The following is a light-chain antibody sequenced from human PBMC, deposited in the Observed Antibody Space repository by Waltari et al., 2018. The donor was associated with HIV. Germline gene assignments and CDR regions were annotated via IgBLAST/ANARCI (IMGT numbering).Light chain of an antibody. CDR1: NLGDKY. Sequence: SYELTQPPSVSVSPGQTVSIPCSGDNLGDKYACWYQQKPGQCPVLVIYQDGKRPSGIPERFSGFNSGNTATLTISGTQAMDEADYYCRAWDSDTPKVFGGGTKLTVL. CDR2: QDG. J-gene: IGLJ2*01. CDR3: RAWDSDTPKV. V-gene: IGLV3-1*01.